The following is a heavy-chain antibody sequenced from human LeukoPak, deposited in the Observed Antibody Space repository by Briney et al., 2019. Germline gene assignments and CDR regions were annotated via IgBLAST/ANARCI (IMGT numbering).Heavy chain of an antibody. D-gene: IGHD4-17*01. CDR1: GGTFSSYT. J-gene: IGHJ4*02. CDR2: IIPILGIA. Sequence: SVKVSCKASGGTFSSYTISWVRQAPGQGLEWMGRIIPILGIANYAQKFQGRVTITADKSTSTAYMELSSLRSEDTAVYYCAILLGDYGTSDYWGQGTLVTVSS. CDR3: AILLGDYGTSDY. V-gene: IGHV1-69*02.